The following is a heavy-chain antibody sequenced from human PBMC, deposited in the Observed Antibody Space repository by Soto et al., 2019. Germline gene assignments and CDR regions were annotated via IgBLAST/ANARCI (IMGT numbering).Heavy chain of an antibody. CDR2: IYPDDSDT. CDR1: GYXFTSYL. D-gene: IGHD6-19*01. J-gene: IGHJ5*01. CDR3: ARPFDTSGWFDY. Sequence: EXLKISCKCSGYXFTSYLIFWVRHMPGKGLELIGIIYPDDSDTRYSPHFQGHVTISADQSISATYLQLNNMQASDTAMYYCARPFDTSGWFDYWGQGTLGTVSS. V-gene: IGHV5-51*01.